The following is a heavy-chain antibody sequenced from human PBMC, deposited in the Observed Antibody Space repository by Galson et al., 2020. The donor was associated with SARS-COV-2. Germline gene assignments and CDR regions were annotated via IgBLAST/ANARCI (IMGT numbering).Heavy chain of an antibody. Sequence: SQTLSLTCAVSGGSVSSGAFSWSWFRQPPGKGLEWIVYIYDSANTYYNPSLKSRVSISVDRSKNQFSLNLSSVTAADTAVYYCARGQQTELLTPFDFWGQGTLVTVSS. CDR3: ARGQQTELLTPFDF. J-gene: IGHJ4*02. V-gene: IGHV4-30-2*01. CDR2: IYDSANT. CDR1: GGSVSSGAFS. D-gene: IGHD1-26*01.